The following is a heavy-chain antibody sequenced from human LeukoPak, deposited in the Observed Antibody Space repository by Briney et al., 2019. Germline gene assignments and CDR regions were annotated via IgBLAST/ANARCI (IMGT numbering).Heavy chain of an antibody. J-gene: IGHJ4*02. CDR2: VNGDGTST. CDR1: GFTFSSYW. CDR3: VRSCSSGSCYGYKDY. V-gene: IGHV3-74*01. D-gene: IGHD2-2*01. Sequence: RPGGSLRLSCATSGFTFSSYWMHWVRQVPGKGLVCVSRVNGDGTSTSYADSVQGRFTISRDNAKNTLYLYMNSLRGDDTAIYFCVRSCSSGSCYGYKDYWGQGTLVTVSS.